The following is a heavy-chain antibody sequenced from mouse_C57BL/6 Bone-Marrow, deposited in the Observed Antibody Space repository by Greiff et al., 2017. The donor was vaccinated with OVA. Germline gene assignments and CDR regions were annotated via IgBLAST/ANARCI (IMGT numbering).Heavy chain of an antibody. CDR2: IHPNNGGT. D-gene: IGHD1-1*01. CDR1: GYTFTDYN. V-gene: IGHV1-18*01. CDR3: AIYYYGSSYLDWYFDV. Sequence: EVQLQQSGPELVKPGASVKIPCKASGYTFTDYNMDWVKQSPGKSLEWIGDIHPNNGGTIYNQKFKGKATLTVDKSSSTAYMELRSLTSEDTAVYYCAIYYYGSSYLDWYFDVWGTGTTVTVSS. J-gene: IGHJ1*03.